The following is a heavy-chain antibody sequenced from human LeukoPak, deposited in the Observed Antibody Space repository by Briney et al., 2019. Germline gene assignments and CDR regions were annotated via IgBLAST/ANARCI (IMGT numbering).Heavy chain of an antibody. CDR1: GGTFSSYA. V-gene: IGHV1-69*05. CDR3: AAPNGGDSSGYYHY. D-gene: IGHD3-22*01. CDR2: IIPIFGTA. J-gene: IGHJ4*02. Sequence: SVKVSCKASGGTFSSYAISWVRQAPGQGLEWMGGIIPIFGTANYAQKFQGRVTITTDESTSTAYMELSSLRSEDAAVYYCAAPNGGDSSGYYHYWGQGTLVTVSS.